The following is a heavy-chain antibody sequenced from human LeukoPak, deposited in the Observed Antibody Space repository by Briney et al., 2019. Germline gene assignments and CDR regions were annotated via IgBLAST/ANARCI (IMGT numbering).Heavy chain of an antibody. Sequence: GGSLRLSCAASGFTFSDTWMHWVRQAPGEGLQWVSGFSASDGSRYYADSVKGRFTISRDNSKNTLYLQMNSLRAEDTAVYYCAKNIGGFDYWGQGTLVTVSS. CDR3: AKNIGGFDY. D-gene: IGHD4-23*01. J-gene: IGHJ4*02. CDR1: GFTFSDTW. CDR2: FSASDGSR. V-gene: IGHV3-23*01.